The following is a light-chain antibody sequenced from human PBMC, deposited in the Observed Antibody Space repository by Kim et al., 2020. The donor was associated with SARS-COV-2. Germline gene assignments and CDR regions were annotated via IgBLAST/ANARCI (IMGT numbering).Light chain of an antibody. J-gene: IGLJ3*02. Sequence: GQSVTISCIGTSSDVSSYNRVSWYQQAPGTAPKFIMYEVSNRPSGVPDRFSGSKSGNTASLTISGLQAEDEADYYCCSYAGNFSSVFGGGTQLTVL. V-gene: IGLV2-18*02. CDR2: EVS. CDR3: CSYAGNFSSV. CDR1: SSDVSSYNR.